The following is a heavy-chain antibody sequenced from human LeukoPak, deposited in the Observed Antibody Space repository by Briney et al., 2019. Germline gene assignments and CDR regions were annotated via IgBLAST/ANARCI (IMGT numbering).Heavy chain of an antibody. CDR1: GFTFTNYW. Sequence: GGSLRLSCAASGFTFTNYWMSWVRQAPGKGLEWVSAISGSGGSTYYADSVKGRFTISRDNSKNTLYLQMNSLRAEDTAVYYCAKDLAYKRISVRGVISGYWGQGTLVTVSS. J-gene: IGHJ4*02. CDR3: AKDLAYKRISVRGVISGY. V-gene: IGHV3-23*01. CDR2: ISGSGGST. D-gene: IGHD3-10*01.